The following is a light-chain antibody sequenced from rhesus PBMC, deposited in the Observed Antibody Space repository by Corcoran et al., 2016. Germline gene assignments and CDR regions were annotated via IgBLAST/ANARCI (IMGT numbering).Light chain of an antibody. CDR1: QSLVHSDGKTY. CDR2: QVS. Sequence: DVLLTQSPLSLPVTLGQPASISCRSSQSLVHSDGKTYLSWLHQKPGQPPRRLIYQVSNRDSGVPDRFSGSGGGTDFTLKISRVEAEDVGVYYCMQGTHWPLTFGGGTKVDLK. J-gene: IGKJ4*01. V-gene: IGKV2S9*01. CDR3: MQGTHWPLT.